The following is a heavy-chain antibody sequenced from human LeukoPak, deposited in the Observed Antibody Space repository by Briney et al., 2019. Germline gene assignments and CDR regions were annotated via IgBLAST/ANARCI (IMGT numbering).Heavy chain of an antibody. CDR1: GGSISSSSYY. V-gene: IGHV4-39*01. CDR3: ASRSAAGRQPFDY. J-gene: IGHJ4*02. CDR2: IYYSGST. Sequence: SETLSLTCTVSGGSISSSSYYWGWLRQPPGKGLEWIGSIYYSGSTYYNPSLKSRVTISVDTSKNQFSLKLSSVTAADTAVYYCASRSAAGRQPFDYWGQGTLVTVSS. D-gene: IGHD6-13*01.